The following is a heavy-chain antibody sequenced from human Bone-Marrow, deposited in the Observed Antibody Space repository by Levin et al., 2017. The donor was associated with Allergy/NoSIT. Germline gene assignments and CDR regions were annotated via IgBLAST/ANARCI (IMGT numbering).Heavy chain of an antibody. CDR3: AKDRCSGGACAMDH. D-gene: IGHD2-15*01. V-gene: IGHV3-30*18. Sequence: GGSLRLSCAASGFTFNTYGLHWVRQAPGKGLEWVVVISYDGRNDYYAESLRGRFTISRDDAKNTLYQQMSSLSAGDTAVYYCAKDRCSGGACAMDHWGQRNLVTVSS. CDR2: ISYDGRND. CDR1: GFTFNTYG. J-gene: IGHJ4*02.